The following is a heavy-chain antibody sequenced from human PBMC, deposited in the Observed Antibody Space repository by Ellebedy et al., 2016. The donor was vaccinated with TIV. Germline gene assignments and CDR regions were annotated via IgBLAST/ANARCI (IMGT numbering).Heavy chain of an antibody. D-gene: IGHD6-13*01. CDR2: IYSGGTT. CDR1: GFTVSNNY. J-gene: IGHJ4*02. V-gene: IGHV3-53*01. Sequence: PGGSLTLSCAASGFTVSNNYMSWVRQAPGKGLEWVSIIYSGGTTYYADSVKGRFTISRHKSKNTLYLQMNSLRAEDTAVYYCAFRAGASGASRWNGPLDYWGQGTLVTVSS. CDR3: AFRAGASGASRWNGPLDY.